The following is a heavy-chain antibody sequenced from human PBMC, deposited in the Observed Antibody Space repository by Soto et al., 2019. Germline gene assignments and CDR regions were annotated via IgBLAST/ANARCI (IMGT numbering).Heavy chain of an antibody. Sequence: VQLVESGGVLIKPGGSLRLSCATSGFIFNDEWTNWVRQALGRGLEWVVRIKPKVNGGTRDCSAPVKGRFTISRDDSTSTVYFQMNTLKSEDTAVYHCTRGNYGDFHNWGQGTLVTVSS. V-gene: IGHV3-15*07. CDR3: TRGNYGDFHN. D-gene: IGHD4-17*01. CDR1: GFIFNDEW. J-gene: IGHJ3*02. CDR2: IKPKVNGGTR.